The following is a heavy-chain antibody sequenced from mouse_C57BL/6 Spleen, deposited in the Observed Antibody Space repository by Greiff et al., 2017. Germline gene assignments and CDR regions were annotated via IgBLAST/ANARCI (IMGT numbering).Heavy chain of an antibody. Sequence: VQLVESGAELARPGASVKLSCKASGYTFTSYGISWVKQRTGQGLEWIGEIYPRSGNTYYNEKFKGKATLTADKSSSTAYMELRSLTSEDSAVYFCAREDGNYGFDYWGQGTTLTVSS. J-gene: IGHJ2*01. D-gene: IGHD2-1*01. CDR1: GYTFTSYG. CDR3: AREDGNYGFDY. V-gene: IGHV1-81*01. CDR2: IYPRSGNT.